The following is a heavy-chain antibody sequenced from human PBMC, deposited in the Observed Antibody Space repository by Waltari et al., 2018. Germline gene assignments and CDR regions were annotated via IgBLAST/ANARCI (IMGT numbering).Heavy chain of an antibody. CDR2: IRYDGSNK. CDR3: AKDRGKLLWFGADY. V-gene: IGHV3-30*02. Sequence: QVQLVESGGGVVQPGGSLRLSCAASGFTFSSSGMHWVRQAPGKGLEWVAFIRYDGSNKYYADSVKGRFTISRDNSKNTLYLQMNSLRAEDTAVYYCAKDRGKLLWFGADYWGQGTLVTVSS. D-gene: IGHD3-10*01. J-gene: IGHJ4*02. CDR1: GFTFSSSG.